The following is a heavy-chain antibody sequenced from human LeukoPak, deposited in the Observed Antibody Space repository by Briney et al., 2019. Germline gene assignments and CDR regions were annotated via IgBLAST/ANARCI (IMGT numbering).Heavy chain of an antibody. CDR2: INPESGYT. Sequence: ASVKVSCKASGYTFTAYYIHWVRQAPGQGLEWMGWINPESGYTKSAQKFQGSVTMTTDTSITTTYMELSRLESGDTAVYYCAGLGITMTDNAFDVWGQGTLVTVSS. CDR3: AGLGITMTDNAFDV. D-gene: IGHD3-22*01. CDR1: GYTFTAYY. J-gene: IGHJ3*01. V-gene: IGHV1-2*02.